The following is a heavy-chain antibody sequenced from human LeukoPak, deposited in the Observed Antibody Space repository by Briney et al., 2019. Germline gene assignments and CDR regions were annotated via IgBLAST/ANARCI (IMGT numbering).Heavy chain of an antibody. Sequence: PSETLSLTCAVSGGSISSSNWWSWVRQPPGKGLEWIGEIYHSGSTNYNPSLKSRVTISVDTSKNQFSLKLSSVTAADTAVYYCARGPLYYYGSGSHYMDVWGKGTTVTISS. CDR3: ARGPLYYYGSGSHYMDV. J-gene: IGHJ6*03. CDR1: GGSISSSNW. D-gene: IGHD3-10*01. CDR2: IYHSGST. V-gene: IGHV4-4*02.